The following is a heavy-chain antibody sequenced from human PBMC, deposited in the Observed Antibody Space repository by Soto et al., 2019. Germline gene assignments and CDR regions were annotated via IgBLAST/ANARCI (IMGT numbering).Heavy chain of an antibody. V-gene: IGHV3-21*01. CDR2: ISSSSSYI. CDR1: GFTFSSYS. Sequence: EVQLVESGGGLVKPGGSLRLSCAASGFTFSSYSMNWVRQAPGKGLEWVSSISSSSSYIYYADSVKGRFTISRDNAKNSLYLQMNSLRAEDTAVYYCATRPGVAGTRGWVDYWGQGTLVTVSS. D-gene: IGHD6-19*01. J-gene: IGHJ4*02. CDR3: ATRPGVAGTRGWVDY.